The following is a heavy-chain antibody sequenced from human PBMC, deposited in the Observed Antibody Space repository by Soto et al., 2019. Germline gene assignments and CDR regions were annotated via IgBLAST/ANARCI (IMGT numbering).Heavy chain of an antibody. D-gene: IGHD5-12*01. CDR1: GDSISSGYNY. Sequence: PSETLSLSCTGSGDSISSGYNYWSWIRQRPGEGLEWIGFISYSGTTSYSPSLKSRLAISLDTSKNQFSLSLTSVTAADTAVHYCARGRGYSYGLDPWGQGTLVT. V-gene: IGHV4-30-4*01. CDR3: ARGRGYSYGLDP. J-gene: IGHJ5*02. CDR2: ISYSGTT.